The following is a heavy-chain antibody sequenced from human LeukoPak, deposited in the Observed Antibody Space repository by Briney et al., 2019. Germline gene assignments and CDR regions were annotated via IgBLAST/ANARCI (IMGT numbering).Heavy chain of an antibody. CDR1: GGSIRVSDTYG. Sequence: PSETLSLTCTVSGGSIRVSDTYGWAWIRQPPGKGLGWIATISYSGTTYYNPSFKSRVTISIDTSKNQFSLKLSSVTAADTAVYFCARDCPGPPYDYWGQGTLVTVSS. J-gene: IGHJ4*02. CDR3: ARDCPGPPYDY. V-gene: IGHV4-39*02. CDR2: ISYSGTT.